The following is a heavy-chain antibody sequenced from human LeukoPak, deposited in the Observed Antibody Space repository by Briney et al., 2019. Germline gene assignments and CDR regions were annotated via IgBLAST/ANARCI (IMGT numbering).Heavy chain of an antibody. D-gene: IGHD3-22*01. V-gene: IGHV3-7*01. CDR1: GFTFSSYW. Sequence: GGSLRLSCAASGFTFSSYWMSWVRQASGKGLEWVANIKQDGSEKYYVDSVKGRFTISRDNAKNSLYLQMNSLRAEDTAVYYCARTRITMIVGLASRFDYWGQGTLVTVSS. J-gene: IGHJ4*02. CDR3: ARTRITMIVGLASRFDY. CDR2: IKQDGSEK.